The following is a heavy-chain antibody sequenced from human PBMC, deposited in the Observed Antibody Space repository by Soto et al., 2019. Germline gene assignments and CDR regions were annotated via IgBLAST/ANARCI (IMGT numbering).Heavy chain of an antibody. J-gene: IGHJ2*01. CDR3: ERRCGSGNASEWGFDL. V-gene: IGHV2-5*02. CDR2: IYWDDDK. Sequence: QITLKESGPTLVKPTQTLTLTCTFSGLSLRSSAVGVGWIRQPPGKALEWLALIYWDDDKPYTPSLKSRHTLNKDTHKTHVVLTITITDPVDTATLCCERRCGSGNASEWGFDLLGRCTLFTVSS. D-gene: IGHD6-19*01. CDR1: GLSLRSSAVG.